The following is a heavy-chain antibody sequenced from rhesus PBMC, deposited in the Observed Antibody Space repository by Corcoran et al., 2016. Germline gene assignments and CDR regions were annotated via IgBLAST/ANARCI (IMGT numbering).Heavy chain of an antibody. D-gene: IGHD6S26*01. J-gene: IGHJ4*01. CDR3: ARGSSDWSVDY. V-gene: IGHV4S10*01. Sequence: QVQLQESGPGVVKPSETLSLTCAVSGGSISDSYRWSWIRQPPGKGLAWIGYIYGSSTSTNYNPSRKSRVTISKDTSKNQFSLNLSSVTAADTAVYYCARGSSDWSVDYWGQGVLVTVSS. CDR2: IYGSSTST. CDR1: GGSISDSYR.